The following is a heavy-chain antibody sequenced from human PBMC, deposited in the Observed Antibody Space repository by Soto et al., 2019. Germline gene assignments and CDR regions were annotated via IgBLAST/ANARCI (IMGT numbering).Heavy chain of an antibody. Sequence: PSETLSLTCTVSGGSISSYYWSWIRQPPGKGLEWIGYIYYSGSTNYNPSLKSRVTISVDTSKNQFSLKLSSVTAADTAVYYCARLSCSSTRCRGGFDPWGQGTLVTVSS. CDR3: ARLSCSSTRCRGGFDP. J-gene: IGHJ5*02. D-gene: IGHD2-2*01. CDR1: GGSISSYY. V-gene: IGHV4-59*08. CDR2: IYYSGST.